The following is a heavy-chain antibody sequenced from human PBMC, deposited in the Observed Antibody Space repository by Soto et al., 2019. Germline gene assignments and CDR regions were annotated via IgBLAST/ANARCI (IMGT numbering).Heavy chain of an antibody. D-gene: IGHD5-12*01. Sequence: PSETLSLTCAVTGGSLGGYYWSWIRQPPGKGLEWIGEVKDGGHANYSPSLRGRVTISSDTSNNQFLLRLHSVTAADTGVYYCARGQEGVVATHWDQGSLVTVSS. V-gene: IGHV4-34*01. CDR2: VKDGGHA. J-gene: IGHJ4*02. CDR3: ARGQEGVVATH. CDR1: GGSLGGYY.